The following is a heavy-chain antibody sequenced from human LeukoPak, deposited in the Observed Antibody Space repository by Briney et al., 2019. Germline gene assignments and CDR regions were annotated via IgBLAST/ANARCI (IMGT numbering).Heavy chain of an antibody. J-gene: IGHJ5*02. V-gene: IGHV1-69*05. CDR1: GGTFSSYA. Sequence: GASVKVSCKASGGTFSSYAISWVRQAPGQGLEWMGGIIPIFGTANYAQKFQGRVTITTDESTSTAYMELSSLRSEDTAVYYCARDQRTRYSSSWENWFDPWGQGTLVTVSS. D-gene: IGHD6-13*01. CDR2: IIPIFGTA. CDR3: ARDQRTRYSSSWENWFDP.